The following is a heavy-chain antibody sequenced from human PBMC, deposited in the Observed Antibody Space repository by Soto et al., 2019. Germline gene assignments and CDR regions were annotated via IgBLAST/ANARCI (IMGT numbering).Heavy chain of an antibody. Sequence: PSETLSLTCTVSGGSISSGDYYWSWVRQAPGKGLEWVSAISGSGDSTSYADSVKGRFTISRDNSKNTLYPQMNSLRAEDTAVYYCAKEDLERDYFDYWGQGTLVTVSS. D-gene: IGHD1-1*01. CDR2: ISGSGDST. V-gene: IGHV3-23*01. CDR3: AKEDLERDYFDY. J-gene: IGHJ4*02. CDR1: GGSISSGDYY.